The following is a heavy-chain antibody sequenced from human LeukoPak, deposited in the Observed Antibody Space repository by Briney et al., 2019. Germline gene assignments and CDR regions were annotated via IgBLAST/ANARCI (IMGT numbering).Heavy chain of an antibody. CDR3: AGDRGSGGGEFDP. J-gene: IGHJ5*02. V-gene: IGHV4-59*01. CDR2: IYNSGST. Sequence: SSETLSLTCTVSGGSISSYYWSWIRQPPGKGLEWIGYIYNSGSTNYNPSLKSRVTISVDTSKDKFSLKLSSVTAADTAVYYCAGDRGSGGGEFDPWGQGTLVTVSS. D-gene: IGHD2-15*01. CDR1: GGSISSYY.